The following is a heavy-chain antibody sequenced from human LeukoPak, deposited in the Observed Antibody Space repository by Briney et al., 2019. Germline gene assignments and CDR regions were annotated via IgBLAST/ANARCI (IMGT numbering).Heavy chain of an antibody. J-gene: IGHJ4*02. CDR1: GLSVSNIY. D-gene: IGHD1-1*01. CDR3: AETHNWDDDYFDY. Sequence: GGSLRLSGAASGLSVSNIYVNWVRQAPGKGLEWVSVIYNNDNAYYLDSVKGRFTIFRDNSQNTLYLQMNDLRAEDTAVYYCAETHNWDDDYFDYWGQGTLVTVSS. V-gene: IGHV3-53*01. CDR2: IYNNDNA.